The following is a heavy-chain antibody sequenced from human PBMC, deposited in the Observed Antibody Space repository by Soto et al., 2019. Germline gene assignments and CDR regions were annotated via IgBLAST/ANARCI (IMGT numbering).Heavy chain of an antibody. Sequence: GGSLRLSCAASGFTVSSNYMSWVRQAPGKGLEWVSIIYSGGTTYYADSVKGRFTISRDNSKNTLYLQMNSLTAEDTAVYYCARGGRGTAMADYWGQGTLVTVSS. CDR1: GFTVSSNY. D-gene: IGHD5-18*01. CDR2: IYSGGTT. CDR3: ARGGRGTAMADY. V-gene: IGHV3-53*01. J-gene: IGHJ4*02.